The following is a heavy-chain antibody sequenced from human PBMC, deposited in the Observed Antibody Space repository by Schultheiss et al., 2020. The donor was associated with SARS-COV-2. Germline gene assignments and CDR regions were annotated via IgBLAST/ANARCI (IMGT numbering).Heavy chain of an antibody. V-gene: IGHV4-4*07. J-gene: IGHJ4*02. D-gene: IGHD2-15*01. CDR3: ARGRVRGVVAAPYFDY. Sequence: SDTLSLTCTVSGGSISSYYWSWIRQPAGKGLEWIGRIYTSGSTNYNPSLKSRVTMSVDTSKNQFSLKLSSVTAADTAVYYCARGRVRGVVAAPYFDYWGQGTLVTVSS. CDR2: IYTSGST. CDR1: GGSISSYY.